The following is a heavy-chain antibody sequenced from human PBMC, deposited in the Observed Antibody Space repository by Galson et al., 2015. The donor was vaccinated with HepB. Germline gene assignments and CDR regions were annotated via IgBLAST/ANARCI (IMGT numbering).Heavy chain of an antibody. V-gene: IGHV3-11*01. J-gene: IGHJ3*02. Sequence: SLRLSCAASGFTFTDYYMTWIRQAPGKGLEWVSDISSGGMTISYAGSVEGRFTISRDNAKNSLYLQMNSLRGEDTAVYYCVRTTPYYDSNGYDSPDAFDIWGQGTMVTVSS. CDR3: VRTTPYYDSNGYDSPDAFDI. CDR2: ISSGGMTI. D-gene: IGHD3-22*01. CDR1: GFTFTDYY.